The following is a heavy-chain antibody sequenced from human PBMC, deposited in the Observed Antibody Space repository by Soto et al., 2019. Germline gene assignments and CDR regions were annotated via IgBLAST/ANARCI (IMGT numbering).Heavy chain of an antibody. V-gene: IGHV3-33*08. CDR3: ARDYSNYVYMDV. Sequence: PGGSLRLSCAASGFTFSSYSINWVRQAPGKGLERVAVIWYDGSNKYYADSVKGRFTISRDNSKNTLYLQMNSLRAEDTAVYYCARDYSNYVYMDVWGKGTTVTVSS. J-gene: IGHJ6*03. CDR2: IWYDGSNK. CDR1: GFTFSSYS. D-gene: IGHD4-4*01.